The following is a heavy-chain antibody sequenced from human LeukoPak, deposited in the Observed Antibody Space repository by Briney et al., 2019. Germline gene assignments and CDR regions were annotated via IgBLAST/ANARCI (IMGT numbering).Heavy chain of an antibody. CDR2: IYSGGST. CDR1: GFTVSSNY. J-gene: IGHJ6*02. V-gene: IGHV3-66*01. CDR3: PRGMVCGGDCYYYYYGMDV. Sequence: PGGSLRLSCAASGFTVSSNYMSWVRQAPGKGLEWVSVIYSGGSTYYAASVKGRFTISRDNSKNTLYLQMNSLRAEDTAVYYCPRGMVCGGDCYYYYYGMDVWGQGTTVSVSS. D-gene: IGHD2-21*02.